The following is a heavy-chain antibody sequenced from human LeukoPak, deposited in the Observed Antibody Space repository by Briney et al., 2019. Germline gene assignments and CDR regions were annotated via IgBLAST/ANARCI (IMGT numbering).Heavy chain of an antibody. D-gene: IGHD2/OR15-2a*01. CDR3: ARSSASSMGTMDV. CDR2: INYSGST. CDR1: GDSISGSSYY. J-gene: IGHJ6*02. V-gene: IGHV4-39*01. Sequence: SETLSLTCTVSGDSISGSSYYWGWIRQPPGEGLEWIGIINYSGSTYYNPSLKSRVTISVDTSKNQFSLQLTSVTAADTAVYYCARSSASSMGTMDVWGQGTTVTVSS.